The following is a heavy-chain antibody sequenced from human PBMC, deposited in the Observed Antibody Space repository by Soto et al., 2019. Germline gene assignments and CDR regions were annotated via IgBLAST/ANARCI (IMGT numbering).Heavy chain of an antibody. D-gene: IGHD2-2*01. V-gene: IGHV3-48*01. CDR2: ISSSSSTI. CDR3: ASAFVVVPAARAGDY. J-gene: IGHJ4*02. Sequence: GGSLRLSCAASGFTFSSYSMNWVRQAPGKGLEWVSYISSSSSTIYYADSVKGRFTISRDNAKNSLYLQMNSLRAEDTAVYYCASAFVVVPAARAGDYWGQGTLVTVSS. CDR1: GFTFSSYS.